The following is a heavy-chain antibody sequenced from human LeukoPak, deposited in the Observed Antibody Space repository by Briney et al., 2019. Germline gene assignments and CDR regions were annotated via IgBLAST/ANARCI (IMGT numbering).Heavy chain of an antibody. Sequence: ASVKVSCKASGYTFTSYYMHWVRQAPGQGLEWMGLINPSGGSTSYAQKFQGRVTMTRDTSTSTVYMELSSLRSEDTAVYYCARDRIDDFWSHLFDYWGQGTLVTVST. J-gene: IGHJ4*02. CDR1: GYTFTSYY. CDR3: ARDRIDDFWSHLFDY. CDR2: INPSGGST. D-gene: IGHD3-3*01. V-gene: IGHV1-46*01.